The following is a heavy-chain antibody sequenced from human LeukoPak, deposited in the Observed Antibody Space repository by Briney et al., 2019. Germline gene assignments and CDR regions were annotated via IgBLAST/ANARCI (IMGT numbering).Heavy chain of an antibody. D-gene: IGHD6-13*01. CDR2: MNPNSGNT. Sequence: ASVKASCKASGYTFTSYDINLVRQATGQGLEWMGWMNPNSGNTGYAQKFQGRVTITRNTSISTAYMELSSLRSEDTAVYYCAAAAGERFDYWGQGTLVTVSS. CDR3: AAAAGERFDY. V-gene: IGHV1-8*03. J-gene: IGHJ4*02. CDR1: GYTFTSYD.